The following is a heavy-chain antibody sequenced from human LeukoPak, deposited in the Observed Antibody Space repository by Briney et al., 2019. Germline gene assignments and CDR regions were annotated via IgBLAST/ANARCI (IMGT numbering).Heavy chain of an antibody. Sequence: GGSLRLSCAASGFTFSSYSMNWVRQAPGKGLEWVSSISSCSSYIYYADSVKGRFTISRDNAKNSLYLQMNSLRAEDTAVYYCARDWTVAGLPFDYWGQGTLVTVSS. CDR3: ARDWTVAGLPFDY. J-gene: IGHJ4*02. CDR2: ISSCSSYI. V-gene: IGHV3-21*01. CDR1: GFTFSSYS. D-gene: IGHD6-19*01.